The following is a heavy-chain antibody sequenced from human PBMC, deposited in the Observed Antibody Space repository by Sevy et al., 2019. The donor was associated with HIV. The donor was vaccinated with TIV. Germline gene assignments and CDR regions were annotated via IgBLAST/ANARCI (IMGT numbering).Heavy chain of an antibody. V-gene: IGHV4-39*01. Sequence: SETLSLTCTVSGGSISSSSYYWGWIRQPPGKGLEWIGSIYYSGSTYYNPSLKSRVTISVDTSKNQFSLKLSSVTAADTAVYYCAGRMSIAARHYYYYGMDVWGQGTTVTVSS. CDR2: IYYSGST. J-gene: IGHJ6*02. D-gene: IGHD6-6*01. CDR3: AGRMSIAARHYYYYGMDV. CDR1: GGSISSSSYY.